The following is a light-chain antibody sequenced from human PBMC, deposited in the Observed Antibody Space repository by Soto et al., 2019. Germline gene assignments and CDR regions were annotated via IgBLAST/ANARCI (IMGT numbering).Light chain of an antibody. CDR3: SSYTSSNTLV. CDR2: DVS. J-gene: IGLJ2*01. V-gene: IGLV2-14*01. CDR1: SSDVGGYKY. Sequence: QSALTQPASVSGSPGQSITISCTGTSSDVGGYKYVSWYQQHPGKVPKLMIYDVSNRPSGVSNRFSGSKSGNTASLTISGLQAEDEADYYCSSYTSSNTLVFGGGPKVTVL.